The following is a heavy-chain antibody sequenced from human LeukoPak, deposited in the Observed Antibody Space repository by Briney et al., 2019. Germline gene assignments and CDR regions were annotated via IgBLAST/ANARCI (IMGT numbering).Heavy chain of an antibody. CDR2: INPNSGGT. V-gene: IGHV1-2*02. Sequence: ASVKVSCKASGYTFTSYYMHWVRQAPGQGLEWMGWINPNSGGTNFAQKFQGRVTMTRDTSISTAYMELSRLTSDDTAEYYCAGDGFFRDGSSGYWYFDFWGRGTLVTVSS. CDR1: GYTFTSYY. J-gene: IGHJ2*01. CDR3: AGDGFFRDGSSGYWYFDF. D-gene: IGHD5-24*01.